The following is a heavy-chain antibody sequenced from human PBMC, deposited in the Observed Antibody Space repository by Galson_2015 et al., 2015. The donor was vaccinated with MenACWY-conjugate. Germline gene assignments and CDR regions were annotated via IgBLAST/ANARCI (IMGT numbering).Heavy chain of an antibody. CDR1: GGTFSSYA. CDR3: AREDIGMATIRLSY. CDR2: TIPIFGTA. J-gene: IGHJ4*02. Sequence: SVKVSCKASGGTFSSYAISWVRQAPGQGLEWMGGTIPIFGTANYAQKFQGRVTITADESTSTAYMELSSLRSEDTAVYYCAREDIGMATIRLSYWGQGTLVTVSS. V-gene: IGHV1-69*13. D-gene: IGHD5-24*01.